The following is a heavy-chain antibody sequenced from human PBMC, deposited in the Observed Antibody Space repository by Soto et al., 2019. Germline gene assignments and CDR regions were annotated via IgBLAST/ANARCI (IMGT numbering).Heavy chain of an antibody. CDR2: FDPDEAET. J-gene: IGHJ5*02. Sequence: QVQLVQSGAEVKKPGASVQVSCKVSGYTLNEVAMHWVRQAPGKGLEWLGGFDPDEAETIYAQHFQGRVTMTEDTSTDTVYMELSSLRSEDTALYFCTTYHGDYNFDHWGQGTLFTVSS. CDR1: GYTLNEVA. CDR3: TTYHGDYNFDH. D-gene: IGHD4-17*01. V-gene: IGHV1-24*01.